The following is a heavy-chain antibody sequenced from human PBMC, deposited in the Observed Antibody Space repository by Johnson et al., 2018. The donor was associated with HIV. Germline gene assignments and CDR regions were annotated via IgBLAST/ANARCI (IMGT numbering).Heavy chain of an antibody. D-gene: IGHD1-1*01. CDR1: GFTFSSYA. CDR3: ARFPPGERDDAFDI. V-gene: IGHV3-30-3*01. Sequence: QVQLVESGGGLVQPGGSLRLSCVVSGFTFSSYAMHWVRQAPGKGLAWVAVISYAGRNKSYAASVQGRFTISRDNSKNTLYLQMNSLRAEDPAVYYCARFPPGERDDAFDIWGQGTMVTVSS. CDR2: ISYAGRNK. J-gene: IGHJ3*02.